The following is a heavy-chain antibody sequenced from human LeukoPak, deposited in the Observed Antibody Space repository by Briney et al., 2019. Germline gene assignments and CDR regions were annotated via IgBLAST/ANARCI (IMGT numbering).Heavy chain of an antibody. Sequence: GGSLRLSCAASGFTFSSYDMHWVRQATGKGLEWVSAIGTAGVTYYPGSVKGRFTISRENAKNSLYLQMNSLRAGDTAVYYCARGPDCTNGVCYNNWFDLWGQGTLVTVSS. CDR1: GFTFSSYD. D-gene: IGHD2-8*01. CDR3: ARGPDCTNGVCYNNWFDL. CDR2: IGTAGVT. V-gene: IGHV3-13*01. J-gene: IGHJ5*02.